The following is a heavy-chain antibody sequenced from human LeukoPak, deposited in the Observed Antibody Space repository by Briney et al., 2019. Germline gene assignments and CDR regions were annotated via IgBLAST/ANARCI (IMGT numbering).Heavy chain of an antibody. CDR1: GFTVSSNY. V-gene: IGHV3-66*01. Sequence: GGSLRLSCAASGFTVSSNYMSWVRQAPGKGLEWVSVIYNGGSTKYADSVKGRFTISRDNSENTLYLQMNSLRDEDTAVYFCARASQWLAFDYRGQGTLVTVSS. CDR2: IYNGGST. D-gene: IGHD6-19*01. J-gene: IGHJ4*02. CDR3: ARASQWLAFDY.